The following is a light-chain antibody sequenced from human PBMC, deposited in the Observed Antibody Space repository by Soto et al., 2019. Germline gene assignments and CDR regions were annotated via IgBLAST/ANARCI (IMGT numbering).Light chain of an antibody. CDR3: QQRSNWPPIT. CDR1: QTVSSNY. CDR2: AAS. J-gene: IGKJ5*01. Sequence: EIVLTQSPRALSLFPGERATLSCRASQTVSSNYLAWYQQKPGQAPRLLIYAASNRATGIPARFSGSGSGTDFTLTISSLEPEDFAVYYCQQRSNWPPITFGQGTRLEIK. V-gene: IGKV3-11*01.